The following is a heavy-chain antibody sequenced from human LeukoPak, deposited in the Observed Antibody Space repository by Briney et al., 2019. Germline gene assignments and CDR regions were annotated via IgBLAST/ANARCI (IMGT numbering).Heavy chain of an antibody. CDR2: IYYSGST. J-gene: IGHJ3*02. CDR1: GGSISSYY. V-gene: IGHV4-59*01. Sequence: SETLSLTCTVSGGSISSYYWSWIRQPPGKGLEWIGYIYYSGSTNYNPSLKSRVTISVDTSKNQFSLKLSSVTAADTAVYYCATTAWGANWRYSDAFDIWGQGTMVTVSS. CDR3: ATTAWGANWRYSDAFDI. D-gene: IGHD7-27*01.